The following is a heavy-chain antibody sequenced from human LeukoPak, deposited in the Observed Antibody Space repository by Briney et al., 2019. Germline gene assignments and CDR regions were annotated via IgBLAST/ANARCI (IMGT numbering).Heavy chain of an antibody. CDR3: ARRPLVGATYFDY. V-gene: IGHV4-59*08. CDR2: IYYSGST. J-gene: IGHJ4*02. Sequence: SETLSLTCTVSGGSISSYYWSWIRQPPGKGLEWIGYIYYSGSTNYNPSLKSRVTISVDTSKNQFSLKLSSVTAADTAVYYRARRPLVGATYFDYWGQGTLVTVSS. CDR1: GGSISSYY. D-gene: IGHD1-26*01.